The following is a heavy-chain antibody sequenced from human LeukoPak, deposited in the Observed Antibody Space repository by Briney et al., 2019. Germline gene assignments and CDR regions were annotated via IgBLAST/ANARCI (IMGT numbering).Heavy chain of an antibody. CDR3: ARRGALNYDFWSGYPAWFDP. J-gene: IGHJ5*02. V-gene: IGHV4-34*01. Sequence: SETLSLTCAVYGGSFSGYYWSWIRQPPGKGLEWIGSIYYSGSTYYNPSLKSRVTISVDTSKNQFSLKLSSVTAADTAVYYCARRGALNYDFWSGYPAWFDPWGQGTLVTVSS. D-gene: IGHD3-3*01. CDR1: GGSFSGYY. CDR2: IYYSGST.